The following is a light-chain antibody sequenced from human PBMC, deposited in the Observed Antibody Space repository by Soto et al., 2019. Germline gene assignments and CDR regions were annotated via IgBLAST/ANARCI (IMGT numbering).Light chain of an antibody. CDR2: AAS. V-gene: IGKV1-17*01. CDR1: QDIRSD. J-gene: IGKJ3*01. Sequence: DIPMTQSPSSLSASVGDRVTITCRASQDIRSDLGWFQQKPGKAPKRIIYAASTLESGVASRFSGTRPRTEFTLKISTLQPEDNATYYCLQHNSYPFTFGPGTKVDIK. CDR3: LQHNSYPFT.